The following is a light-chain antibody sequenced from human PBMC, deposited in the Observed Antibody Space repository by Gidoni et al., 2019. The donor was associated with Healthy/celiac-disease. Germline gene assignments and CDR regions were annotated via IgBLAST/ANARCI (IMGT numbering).Light chain of an antibody. Sequence: QSALTRPGSVPRSPGQSNTVSCTGTSSDVGSYNLVSCYHQHPGKAPKLMIYEGRKRPSGVSNRFSGAKSGNTASLTISGLQAEDEADYYCCSCAGSSTVVFGGGTKLTVL. CDR3: CSCAGSSTVV. CDR1: SSDVGSYNL. J-gene: IGLJ2*01. V-gene: IGLV2-23*01. CDR2: EGR.